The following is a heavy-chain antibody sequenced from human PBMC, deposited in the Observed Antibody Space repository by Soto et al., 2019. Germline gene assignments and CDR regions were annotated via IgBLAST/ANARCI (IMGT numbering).Heavy chain of an antibody. CDR1: GGTFSSYA. V-gene: IGHV1-69*06. J-gene: IGHJ4*02. D-gene: IGHD2-15*01. CDR3: ARPAGGYCSGGSCYNFDY. CDR2: IIPIFGTA. Sequence: GASVKVSCKASGGTFSSYAISWVRQAPGQGLGWMGGIIPIFGTANYAQKFQGRVTITADKSTSTAYMELSSLRSEDTAVYYCARPAGGYCSGGSCYNFDYWGQGTLVTVSS.